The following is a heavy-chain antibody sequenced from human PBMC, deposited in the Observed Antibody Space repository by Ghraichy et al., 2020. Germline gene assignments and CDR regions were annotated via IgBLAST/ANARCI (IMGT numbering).Heavy chain of an antibody. D-gene: IGHD3-22*01. Sequence: GGSLRLSCAASGFTFSSYAMSWVRQAPGKGLEWVSAISGSGGSTYYADSVKGRFTISRDNSKNTLYLQMNSLRAEDTAVYYCAKVLKFGRITMIVGAFDYWGQGTLVTVSS. V-gene: IGHV3-23*01. CDR2: ISGSGGST. J-gene: IGHJ4*02. CDR1: GFTFSSYA. CDR3: AKVLKFGRITMIVGAFDY.